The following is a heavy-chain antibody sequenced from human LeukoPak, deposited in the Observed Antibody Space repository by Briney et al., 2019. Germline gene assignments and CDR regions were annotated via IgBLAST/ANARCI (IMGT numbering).Heavy chain of an antibody. D-gene: IGHD6-13*01. CDR3: AKDRGGLGYSSSWRWCDP. J-gene: IGHJ5*02. V-gene: IGHV1-2*02. CDR1: GYTFTGNY. CDR2: INPNNGGT. Sequence: ASVKVSRKASGYTFTGNYIHWVRQAPGQGLEWMGWINPNNGGTKYAQKFQGRVTMTRDTSISTAFMDLSRLRSDDTATYYCAKDRGGLGYSSSWRWCDPWGQGTLVTVSS.